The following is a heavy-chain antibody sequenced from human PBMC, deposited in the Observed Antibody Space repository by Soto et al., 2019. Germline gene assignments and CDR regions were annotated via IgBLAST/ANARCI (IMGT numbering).Heavy chain of an antibody. CDR2: ISSSSSSK. V-gene: IGHV3-21*06. J-gene: IGHJ4*02. CDR3: AKGGRQWLVTSDFNY. D-gene: IGHD6-19*01. CDR1: GFTFSKYR. Sequence: GGSLRLSCAASGFTFSKYRMNWVRQAPGKGLEWVSYISSSSSSKFYADSVKDRFTISRDNSKSLLSLQMNSLRAEDTAVYYCAKGGRQWLVTSDFNYWGQGALVTVSS.